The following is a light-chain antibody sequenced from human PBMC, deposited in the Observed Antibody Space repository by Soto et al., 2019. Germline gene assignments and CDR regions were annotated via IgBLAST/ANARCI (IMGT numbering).Light chain of an antibody. CDR1: QSVSSSY. CDR2: SAS. CDR3: QQYGSPPLT. J-gene: IGKJ4*01. V-gene: IGKV3-20*01. Sequence: PGERVTLSCRASQSVSSSYLTWYQHKPGQAPSLLIYSASTRATGIPARFSGSGSGTEFTLTISRLEPEDFAVYYCQQYGSPPLTFGGGTKVDIK.